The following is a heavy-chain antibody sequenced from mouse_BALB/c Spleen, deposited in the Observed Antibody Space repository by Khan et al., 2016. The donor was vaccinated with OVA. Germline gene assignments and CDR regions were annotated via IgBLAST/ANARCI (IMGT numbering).Heavy chain of an antibody. CDR1: GFTFSDYY. V-gene: IGHV5-4*02. D-gene: IGHD2-13*01. CDR3: AAGYCGDRFAY. Sequence: EVQLQESGGGLVKPGGSLKLSCAASGFTFSDYYMYWVRQTPGKRLEWVATISNGGSYTYYPDNVKGRFTISRDDSNNNLYLQMSSLKSEDTAISYCAAGYCGDRFAYWGQGTLVTVSA. J-gene: IGHJ3*01. CDR2: ISNGGSYT.